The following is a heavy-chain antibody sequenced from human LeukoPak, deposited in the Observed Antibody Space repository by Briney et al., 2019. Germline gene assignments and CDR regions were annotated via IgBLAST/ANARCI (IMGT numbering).Heavy chain of an antibody. CDR1: GYTFTSYY. D-gene: IGHD1-1*01. CDR3: ARGTYFDY. CDR2: INPSGGST. J-gene: IGHJ4*02. Sequence: GASVKVSCKASGYTFTSYYMHWVRQAPGQGLEWMGIINPSGGSTSYAQKFQGRVTMTTDTSTSTAYMEMRSLRSDDTAVYYCARGTYFDYWGQGTLVTVSS. V-gene: IGHV1-46*01.